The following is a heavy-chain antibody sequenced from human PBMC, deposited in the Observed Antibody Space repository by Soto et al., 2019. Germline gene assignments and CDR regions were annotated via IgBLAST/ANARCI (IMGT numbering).Heavy chain of an antibody. D-gene: IGHD2-2*01. J-gene: IGHJ5*02. Sequence: ASVKVSCKASGYIFSANYIHWVRQAPGQGLEWLGWINPHSGATNYAQKFLGRVTMSADTSASTAYMDLARLKSDDTAVYYCARVIPGVEAWFDPWGQGTLVTAPQ. CDR1: GYIFSANY. V-gene: IGHV1-2*02. CDR3: ARVIPGVEAWFDP. CDR2: INPHSGAT.